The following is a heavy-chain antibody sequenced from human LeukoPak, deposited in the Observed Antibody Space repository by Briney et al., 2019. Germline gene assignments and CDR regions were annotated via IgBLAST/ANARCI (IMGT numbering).Heavy chain of an antibody. D-gene: IGHD3-16*02. CDR3: AKEDDYVWGSYRLDY. CDR1: GFTFSSYG. Sequence: PGRSLRLSCAASGFTFSSYGMHWVRQAPGKGLEWVAVISYDGSNKYYADSVKGRFTISRDNSKNTLYLQMNSLRAEDTAVYYCAKEDDYVWGSYRLDYWGQGTLVTVSS. V-gene: IGHV3-30*18. CDR2: ISYDGSNK. J-gene: IGHJ4*02.